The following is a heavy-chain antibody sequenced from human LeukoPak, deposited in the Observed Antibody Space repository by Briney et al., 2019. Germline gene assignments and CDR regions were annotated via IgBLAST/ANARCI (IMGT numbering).Heavy chain of an antibody. CDR2: IIPIFGTA. D-gene: IGHD6-19*01. J-gene: IGHJ6*04. Sequence: ASVKVSFKASGGTFSSYAISWVRQAPGQGLEWMGGIIPIFGTANYAQKFQGRVTITADESTSTAYMELSSLRSEDTAVYYCAGGRYSSGWYVGVMEVYYYGMDVWGKGTTVTVSS. CDR1: GGTFSSYA. CDR3: AGGRYSSGWYVGVMEVYYYGMDV. V-gene: IGHV1-69*13.